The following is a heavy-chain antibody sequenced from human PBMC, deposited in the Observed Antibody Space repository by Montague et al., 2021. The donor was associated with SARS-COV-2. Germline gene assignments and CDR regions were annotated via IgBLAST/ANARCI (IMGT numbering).Heavy chain of an antibody. CDR1: GGSISSYY. V-gene: IGHV4-59*01. D-gene: IGHD3-22*01. CDR3: ARHPGITMIVVVIPSAFDI. J-gene: IGHJ3*02. CDR2: IYYSGST. Sequence: SETLSLTCTVSGGSISSYYWSWIRQPPGKGLEWIGYIYYSGSTNYNPSLKSRVTISVDTSKNQFSLKLSSVTAADTAVCCCARHPGITMIVVVIPSAFDIWGQGTMVTVSS.